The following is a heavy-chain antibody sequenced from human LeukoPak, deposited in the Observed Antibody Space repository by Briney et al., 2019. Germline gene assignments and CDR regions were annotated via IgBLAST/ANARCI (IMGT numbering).Heavy chain of an antibody. CDR2: LCGSGGST. Sequence: GGSLRHSCAASGFTFSSYAMSGVGPAPGKGLEWGSLLCGSGGSTDYADSVKGRFTISRDNSKNTLSLQMNSLRVEDTDVYYCAKGNIAARQDIMDVWGQGTTVTVSS. V-gene: IGHV3-23*01. J-gene: IGHJ6*02. CDR1: GFTFSSYA. CDR3: AKGNIAARQDIMDV. D-gene: IGHD6-6*01.